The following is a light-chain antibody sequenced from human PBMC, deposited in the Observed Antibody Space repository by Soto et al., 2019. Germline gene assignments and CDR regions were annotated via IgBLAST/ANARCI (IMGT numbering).Light chain of an antibody. CDR3: HSYDSSLTAVV. CDR2: GNN. J-gene: IGLJ2*01. V-gene: IGLV1-40*01. CDR1: RSNIGAGHD. Sequence: QSVLTQPPSVSGAPGQGVAISCTGSRSNIGAGHDVQWYQQLPGTAPKLLIYGNNNRPSGVPDRFPGSKSGASASLAITGLQAEDEADYYCHSYDSSLTAVVFGGGTKVTVL.